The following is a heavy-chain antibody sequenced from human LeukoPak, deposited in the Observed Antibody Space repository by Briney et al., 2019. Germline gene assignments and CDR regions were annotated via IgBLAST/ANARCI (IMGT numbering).Heavy chain of an antibody. CDR3: AKDGGEYYDILTGYYPRLYYMDV. V-gene: IGHV3-23*01. Sequence: GGSLRLSCAASGFIFRNYGMNWVRQAPGKGLEWVSGISGHGDITYYADSVKGRFTISRDNSRNTVYLQMNSLRAEDTAVYYCAKDGGEYYDILTGYYPRLYYMDVWGKGTTVTISS. CDR2: ISGHGDIT. CDR1: GFIFRNYG. D-gene: IGHD3-9*01. J-gene: IGHJ6*03.